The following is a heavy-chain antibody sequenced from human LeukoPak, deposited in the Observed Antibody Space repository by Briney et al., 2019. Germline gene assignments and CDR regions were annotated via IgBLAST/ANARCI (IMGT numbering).Heavy chain of an antibody. CDR3: ARGYYYDSSGYYSY. CDR1: GYTFTGYY. Sequence: GASVKVSCKASGYTFTGYYMHWVRQAPGQGLEWMGWINPNRGGTNYAQKFQGRVTMTRDTSISTAYMELSRLRSDDTAVYYCARGYYYDSSGYYSYWGQGTLVTVSS. CDR2: INPNRGGT. V-gene: IGHV1-2*02. J-gene: IGHJ4*02. D-gene: IGHD3-22*01.